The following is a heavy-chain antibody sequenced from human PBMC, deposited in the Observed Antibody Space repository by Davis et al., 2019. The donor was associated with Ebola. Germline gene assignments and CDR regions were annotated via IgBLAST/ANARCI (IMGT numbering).Heavy chain of an antibody. CDR1: GFPFGDYT. J-gene: IGHJ4*02. Sequence: GESLKISCAASGFPFGDYTMQWVRQAPGKGLDWVSVFYRGGPTHYADSVQGRFTVSRDDSKNTLSLQMNSLRAEDTAVYYCAREVGSTFRGLEYYFDSWGQGTLVTVSS. D-gene: IGHD3-10*01. V-gene: IGHV3-66*01. CDR3: AREVGSTFRGLEYYFDS. CDR2: FYRGGPT.